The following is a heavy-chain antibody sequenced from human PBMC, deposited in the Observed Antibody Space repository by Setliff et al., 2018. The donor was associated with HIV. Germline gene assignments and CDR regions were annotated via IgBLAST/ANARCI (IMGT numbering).Heavy chain of an antibody. D-gene: IGHD1-7*01. CDR1: GFTFSSYA. CDR2: ISGSGDST. J-gene: IGHJ4*02. V-gene: IGHV3-23*01. CDR3: AKVRWTANYYFDC. Sequence: GGSLRLSCAASGFTFSSYAITWVRQAPGKGLEWVSAISGSGDSTFYADSVQGRFTISRDNSKNTLYLQMNSLRAEDTAVYYCAKVRWTANYYFDCWGQGTLVTVSS.